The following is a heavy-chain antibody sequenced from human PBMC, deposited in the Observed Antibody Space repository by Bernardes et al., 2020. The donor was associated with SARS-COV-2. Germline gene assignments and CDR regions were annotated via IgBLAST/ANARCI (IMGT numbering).Heavy chain of an antibody. J-gene: IGHJ6*02. Sequence: SETLSLTCAVYGGSFSGYYWSWVRQSPGKGLEWIGEINHSGSTNYNPSLKSRVTISVDTSKNQFSLKLSSVTAADTAVYYCVRGRPVTTFYYYYDMGVWGRGSTVTVSS. CDR2: INHSGST. CDR1: GGSFSGYY. V-gene: IGHV4-34*01. D-gene: IGHD4-4*01. CDR3: VRGRPVTTFYYYYDMGV.